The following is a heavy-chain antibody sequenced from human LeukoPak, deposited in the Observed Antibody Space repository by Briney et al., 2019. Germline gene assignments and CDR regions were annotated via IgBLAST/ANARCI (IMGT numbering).Heavy chain of an antibody. D-gene: IGHD3-9*01. Sequence: GGSLRLSCAASGFTFSNAWMSWVRQAPGKGLEWVGRIKSKTDGGTIDYAAPVKGRFTISRDDSKSIAYLQMNSLKTEDTAVYYCSRDLRYFDWLSDYWGQGTLVTVSS. CDR3: SRDLRYFDWLSDY. V-gene: IGHV3-15*01. CDR2: IKSKTDGGTI. CDR1: GFTFSNAW. J-gene: IGHJ4*02.